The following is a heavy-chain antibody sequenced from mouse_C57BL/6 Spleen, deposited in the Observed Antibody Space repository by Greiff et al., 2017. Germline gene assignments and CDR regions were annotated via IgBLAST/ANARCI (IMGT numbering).Heavy chain of an antibody. CDR3: ASWRTTVVERTYYFDY. CDR2: IDPNSGGT. CDR1: GYTFTSYW. D-gene: IGHD1-1*01. J-gene: IGHJ2*01. V-gene: IGHV1-72*01. Sequence: QVQLQQPGAELVKPGASVKLSCKASGYTFTSYWMHWVKQRPGRGLEWIGRIDPNSGGTKYNEKFKSKATLTVDKPSSTAYMQLSSLPSEDSAVYTCASWRTTVVERTYYFDYWGQGTTLTVSS.